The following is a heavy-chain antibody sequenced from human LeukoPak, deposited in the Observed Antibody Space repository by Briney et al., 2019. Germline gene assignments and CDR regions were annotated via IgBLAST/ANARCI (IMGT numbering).Heavy chain of an antibody. J-gene: IGHJ4*02. D-gene: IGHD3-10*01. CDR3: AREMGDHYGSGSYPDY. Sequence: GASVKVSCKASGYAFTSYYIHWVRPAPGQGLEWMGRINPSSGITTYAQKFQGRVTMTRDTSTSTVYMELSSLRSEDTAVYYCAREMGDHYGSGSYPDYWGQGTLVTVSS. CDR1: GYAFTSYY. CDR2: INPSSGIT. V-gene: IGHV1-46*01.